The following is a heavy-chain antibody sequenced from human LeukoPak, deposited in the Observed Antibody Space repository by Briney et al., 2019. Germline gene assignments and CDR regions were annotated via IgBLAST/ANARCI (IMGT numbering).Heavy chain of an antibody. D-gene: IGHD3-10*01. Sequence: SETLSLTCGVYDGSFSGYWTWIRQPPGKGLEWIAESKDTGNTNYKPSLKSRLTISIETSKKQFPLNLRTVTAADTTPYFCVRGGDGGYYFDYWGQGALVTVSS. J-gene: IGHJ4*02. CDR1: DGSFSGY. V-gene: IGHV4-34*01. CDR3: VRGGDGGYYFDY. CDR2: SKDTGNT.